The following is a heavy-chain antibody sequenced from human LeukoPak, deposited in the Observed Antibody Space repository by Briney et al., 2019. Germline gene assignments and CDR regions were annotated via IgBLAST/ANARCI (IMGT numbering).Heavy chain of an antibody. CDR3: ARRIGSDWSPFDY. Sequence: PGGSLKLSCAASRFNFTPYSMNWVRQAPGKGLEWVSSLRSSGSHIYYADSVKGRFSVSRDNGKNSLYLQMNSLRVEDTAVYYCARRIGSDWSPFDYWGQGTLVSVSS. CDR1: RFNFTPYS. V-gene: IGHV3-21*01. J-gene: IGHJ4*02. D-gene: IGHD3-9*01. CDR2: LRSSGSHI.